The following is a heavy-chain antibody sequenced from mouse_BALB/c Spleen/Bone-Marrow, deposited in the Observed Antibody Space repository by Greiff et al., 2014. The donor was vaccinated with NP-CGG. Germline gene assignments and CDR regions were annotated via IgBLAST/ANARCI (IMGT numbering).Heavy chain of an antibody. J-gene: IGHJ3*01. CDR3: ASYYYGSSLFAY. CDR1: GFNIKDTY. CDR2: IDPANGNT. D-gene: IGHD1-1*01. V-gene: IGHV14-3*02. Sequence: VHVKQSGAELVKPGASVKLSCTASGFNIKDTYMHWVKQRPEQGLEWIVRIDPANGNTKYDPKFQGKATITADTSSNTAYLQLSSLTSEDTAVYYCASYYYGSSLFAYWGQGTLVTVSA.